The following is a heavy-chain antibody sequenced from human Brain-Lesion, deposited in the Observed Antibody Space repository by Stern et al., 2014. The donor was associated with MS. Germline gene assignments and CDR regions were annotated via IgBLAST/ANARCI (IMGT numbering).Heavy chain of an antibody. CDR3: ARFPASRPHVFDS. D-gene: IGHD6-13*01. V-gene: IGHV4-4*02. CDR2: SDHSGST. CDR1: GGSISSSNW. Sequence: VQLVESGPGLVKPSGTLSLTCAVSGGSISSSNWWSWVRQSPGKGLEWIGESDHSGSTIYNPSLKSPVTVSVDKYKTPFPLNLGSVPAADTAVYFCARFPASRPHVFDSWGQGTLVTVSS. J-gene: IGHJ4*02.